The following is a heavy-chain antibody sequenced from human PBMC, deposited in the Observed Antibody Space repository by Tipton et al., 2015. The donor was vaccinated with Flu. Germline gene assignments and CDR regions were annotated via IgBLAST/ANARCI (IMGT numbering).Heavy chain of an antibody. CDR2: ILHSGIT. Sequence: TLSLTCSVSGASVTSDYWNWIRQTPGKGLEWVGNILHSGITKYSPSLKSRVTISLDESKNQLSLRITALTAADTAVYYCARQVGSLRRGVSFFDNGMDVWGHGAAVTVSS. CDR3: ARQVGSLRRGVSFFDNGMDV. V-gene: IGHV4-59*02. D-gene: IGHD3-10*01. J-gene: IGHJ6*02. CDR1: GASVTSDY.